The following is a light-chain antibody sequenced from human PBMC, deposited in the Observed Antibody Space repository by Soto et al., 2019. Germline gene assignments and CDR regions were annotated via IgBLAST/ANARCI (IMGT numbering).Light chain of an antibody. J-gene: IGLJ2*01. CDR1: SSDVGSYNL. V-gene: IGLV2-23*02. CDR2: EVS. Sequence: QSALTQPASVSGSPGQSITISCTGTSSDVGSYNLVSWYQQHPGKAPKLIIYEVSKRPSGVSNRFSGSKSGNTASLTISGLQAEDEADYYCCSYAGSSPFIVFGGGTKVTVL. CDR3: CSYAGSSPFIV.